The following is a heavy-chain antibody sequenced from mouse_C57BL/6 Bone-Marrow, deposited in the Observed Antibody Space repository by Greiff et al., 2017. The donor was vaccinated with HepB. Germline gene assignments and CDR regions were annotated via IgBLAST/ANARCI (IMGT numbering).Heavy chain of an antibody. CDR2: IDPSDSYT. CDR3: ARPGGAMDY. J-gene: IGHJ4*01. CDR1: GYTFTSYW. V-gene: IGHV1-50*01. Sequence: VQLQQPGAELVKPGASVKLSCKASGYTFTSYWMQWVKQRPGQGLEWIGEIDPSDSYTNYNQKFKGKATLTVDTSSSTAYMQLSSLTSEDSAVYYCARPGGAMDYWGQGTSVTVSS.